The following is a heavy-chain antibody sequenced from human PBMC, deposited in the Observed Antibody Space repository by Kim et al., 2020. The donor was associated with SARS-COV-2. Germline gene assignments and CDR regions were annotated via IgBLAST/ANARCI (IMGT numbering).Heavy chain of an antibody. Sequence: ASVKVSCKASGYTFTTFGISWVRQAPGQGLEWMGWISAHNGNTNYAQKLQGRVTMTTDTSTSTAYMELRSLRSDDTAVYYCARVADTSDYYYFDYWGQGTLVTVSS. D-gene: IGHD3-22*01. CDR1: GYTFTTFG. CDR3: ARVADTSDYYYFDY. V-gene: IGHV1-18*01. J-gene: IGHJ4*02. CDR2: ISAHNGNT.